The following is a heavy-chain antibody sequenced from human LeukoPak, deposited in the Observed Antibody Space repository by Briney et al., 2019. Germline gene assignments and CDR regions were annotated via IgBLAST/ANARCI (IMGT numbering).Heavy chain of an antibody. CDR1: GYTFTSYD. D-gene: IGHD3-3*01. V-gene: IGHV1-3*02. CDR2: SNAGNGNT. J-gene: IGHJ3*02. Sequence: ASVKVSCKASGYTFTSYDMHWVRQAPGQRLEWMGWSNAGNGNTKYSQEFQGRVTITRDTSASTAYMELSSLRSEDMAVYYCARDVVRFLEWRNGYDASDIWGQGTMVTVSS. CDR3: ARDVVRFLEWRNGYDASDI.